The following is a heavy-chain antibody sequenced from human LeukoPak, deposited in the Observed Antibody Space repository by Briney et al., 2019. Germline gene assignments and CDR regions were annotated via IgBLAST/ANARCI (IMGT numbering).Heavy chain of an antibody. V-gene: IGHV1-24*01. CDR1: GYTLTELS. Sequence: AAPVKVSCKVSGYTLTELSMHWVRQAPGKGLEWMGGFDPEDGETIYAQKFQGRVTMTEDTSTDTAYMELSGLRSEDTAVYYCATPLRFLEWLPTDYWGQGTLVTVSS. CDR3: ATPLRFLEWLPTDY. J-gene: IGHJ4*02. D-gene: IGHD3-3*01. CDR2: FDPEDGET.